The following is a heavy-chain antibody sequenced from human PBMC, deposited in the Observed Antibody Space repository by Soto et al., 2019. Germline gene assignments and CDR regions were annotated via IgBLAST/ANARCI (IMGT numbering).Heavy chain of an antibody. CDR2: IDWDDEK. Sequence: SGPTLVNPTQTLTLTCTVSGFSLSTSGMCVSWIRQPPGKALEWLALIDWDDEKFYSTSLKTRLTISKDTSKNLVVLTMANMDPVDTGTYYCTRSTNWNYEYYFDYWGQGTLVTVSS. J-gene: IGHJ4*02. CDR1: GFSLSTSGMC. CDR3: TRSTNWNYEYYFDY. V-gene: IGHV2-70*01. D-gene: IGHD1-7*01.